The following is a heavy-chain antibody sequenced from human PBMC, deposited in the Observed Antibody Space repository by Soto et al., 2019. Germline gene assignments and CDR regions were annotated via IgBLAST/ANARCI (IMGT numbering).Heavy chain of an antibody. CDR1: GFSLTSPGMC. J-gene: IGHJ6*02. Sequence: GSGPTLVNPTETLTLTCTFSGFSLTSPGMCVSWIRQPPGKALEWLALIERDDDDKYYSTSLKTRLTISKDTRKNQVVLTMATMDPADTGTYYSARSIRGPRRFNGMDVWGQGPKVTASS. V-gene: IGHV2-70*13. CDR3: ARSIRGPRRFNGMDV. D-gene: IGHD1-20*01. CDR2: IERDDDDK.